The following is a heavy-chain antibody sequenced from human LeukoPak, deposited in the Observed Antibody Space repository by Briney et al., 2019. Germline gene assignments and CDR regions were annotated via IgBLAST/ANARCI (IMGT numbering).Heavy chain of an antibody. D-gene: IGHD6-19*01. V-gene: IGHV1-2*02. Sequence: GASVKVSCKASGYTFNGYYKHWVRQAPGQGLEWMGWINPNSGGTNYAQKFQGRVTMTRDTSISTAYMELSRLRSDDTAVYYCARWLWLVPYYYFDYWGQGTLVTVSS. CDR3: ARWLWLVPYYYFDY. J-gene: IGHJ4*02. CDR2: INPNSGGT. CDR1: GYTFNGYY.